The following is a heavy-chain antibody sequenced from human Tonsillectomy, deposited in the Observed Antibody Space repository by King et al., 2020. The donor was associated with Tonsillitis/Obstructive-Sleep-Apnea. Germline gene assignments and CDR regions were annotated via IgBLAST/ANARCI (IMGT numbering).Heavy chain of an antibody. Sequence: VQLVESGGGLVKPGGSLRLSCAASGFTFSDYYMSWIRQAPGKGLEWVSYISSSSSYTNYADSGKGRFTISRDNAKNSLYLQMNSLRAEDTAVYYCARYLGYWGMVRGVTVDYWGQGTLVTVSS. V-gene: IGHV3-11*05. CDR1: GFTFSDYY. CDR2: ISSSSSYT. J-gene: IGHJ4*02. D-gene: IGHD3-10*01. CDR3: ARYLGYWGMVRGVTVDY.